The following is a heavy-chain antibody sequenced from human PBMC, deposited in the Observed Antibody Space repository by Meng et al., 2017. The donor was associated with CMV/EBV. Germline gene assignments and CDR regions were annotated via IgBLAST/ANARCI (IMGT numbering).Heavy chain of an antibody. V-gene: IGHV1-46*01. CDR1: GYTFTSYY. Sequence: ASVKVSCKASGYTFTSYYMHWVRQAPGQGLEWMGIINPSGGSTSYAQKFQGRVIMTRDTSTSTVYMELSSLRSEDTAVYYCARDGEEQLVDYYYGMDVWGQGITVNVSS. D-gene: IGHD6-13*01. J-gene: IGHJ6*02. CDR3: ARDGEEQLVDYYYGMDV. CDR2: INPSGGST.